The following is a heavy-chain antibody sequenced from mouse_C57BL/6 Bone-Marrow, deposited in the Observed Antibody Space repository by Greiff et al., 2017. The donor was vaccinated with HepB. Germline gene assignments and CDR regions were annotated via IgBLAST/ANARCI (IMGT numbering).Heavy chain of an antibody. J-gene: IGHJ3*01. CDR3: ARPGYVAWLDY. CDR2: ISSGGSYT. CDR1: GFTFSSYG. V-gene: IGHV5-6*02. Sequence: EVKLVESGGDLVKPGGSLKLSCAASGFTFSSYGMSWVRQTPDKRLEWVATISSGGSYTYYPDSVKGRFTISRDNAKNTLYLQMSSLKSEDTAMYYCARPGYVAWLDYWGQGTLVTVSA. D-gene: IGHD3-1*01.